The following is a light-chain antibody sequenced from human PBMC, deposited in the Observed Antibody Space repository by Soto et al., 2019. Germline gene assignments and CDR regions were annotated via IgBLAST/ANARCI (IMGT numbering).Light chain of an antibody. V-gene: IGKV3-20*01. CDR2: GAF. Sequence: ESVLTQSPGTLSLSPGERATLSCRASQSVSSSYLAWYQQKPGQAPRLLIYGAFNRAAGVPDRFSGSGSGTDFTLTIIRLEPEDFALYYCQQYADSRTFGQGTKVDIK. CDR3: QQYADSRT. J-gene: IGKJ1*01. CDR1: QSVSSSY.